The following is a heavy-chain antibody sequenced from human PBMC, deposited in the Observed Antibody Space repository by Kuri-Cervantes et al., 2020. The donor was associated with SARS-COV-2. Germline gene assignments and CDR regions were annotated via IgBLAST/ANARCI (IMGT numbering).Heavy chain of an antibody. V-gene: IGHV3-33*01. Sequence: GGSLRLSCAASGFTFSSYGMHWVRQAPGKGLEWVAVIWYDGSNKYYADSVKGRFTISRDNSKNTLYLQMNSLRAEDTAVYYCAREGVDIVGAHHDAFDIWGQGTMVTVSS. CDR1: GFTFSSYG. CDR2: IWYDGSNK. D-gene: IGHD1-26*01. CDR3: AREGVDIVGAHHDAFDI. J-gene: IGHJ3*02.